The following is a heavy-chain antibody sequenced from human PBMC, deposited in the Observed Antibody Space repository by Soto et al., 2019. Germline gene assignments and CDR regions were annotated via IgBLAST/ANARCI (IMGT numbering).Heavy chain of an antibody. CDR3: ARPGYYYDSSAYPHDAFDI. CDR2: TRNKANSYTT. Sequence: GGSLRLSCAASGFTFSDHYMDWVRQAPGKGLEWVGRTRNKANSYTTEYAASVKGRFTISRDDSKNSLYLQMNSLKTEDTAVYYCARPGYYYDSSAYPHDAFDIWGQGTMVTVSS. CDR1: GFTFSDHY. J-gene: IGHJ3*02. D-gene: IGHD3-22*01. V-gene: IGHV3-72*01.